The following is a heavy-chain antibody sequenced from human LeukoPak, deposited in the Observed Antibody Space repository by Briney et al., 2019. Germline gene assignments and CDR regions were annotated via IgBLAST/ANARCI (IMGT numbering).Heavy chain of an antibody. D-gene: IGHD5-18*01. CDR1: GFTFSSYA. CDR2: ISYDGSNK. Sequence: GRSLRLSCAASGFTFSSYAMHWVRQAPGKGLEWVAVISYDGSNKYYADSVKGRFTISRDNSKNTLYLQMNSLKTEDTAVYYCTTDDLVDTAMIDYWGQGTLVTVSS. CDR3: TTDDLVDTAMIDY. V-gene: IGHV3-30-3*01. J-gene: IGHJ4*02.